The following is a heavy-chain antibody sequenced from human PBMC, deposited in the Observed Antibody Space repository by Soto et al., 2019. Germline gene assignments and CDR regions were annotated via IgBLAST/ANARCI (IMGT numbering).Heavy chain of an antibody. CDR3: AREGIAAAGTYYYYGRDV. CDR1: GGTFSSYT. J-gene: IGHJ6*02. Sequence: QVQLVQSGAEVKKPGSSVKVSCKASGGTFSSYTISWVRQAPGQGLEWMGRIIPILGIANYAQKFQGRVTITAEKSTSTAYMELSSLRSEDTAVYYCAREGIAAAGTYYYYGRDVWGQGTTVTVSS. V-gene: IGHV1-69*08. CDR2: IIPILGIA. D-gene: IGHD6-13*01.